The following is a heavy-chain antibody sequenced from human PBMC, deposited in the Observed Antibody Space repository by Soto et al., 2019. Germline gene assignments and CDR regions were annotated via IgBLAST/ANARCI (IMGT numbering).Heavy chain of an antibody. Sequence: PSETLSLTCAVYGGSFSGYYWSWIRQPPGKGLEWIGEINHSGSTNYNPSLKSRVTISVDTSKNQFSLKLSSVTAEDTAVYYCARGKLSDYVWGSYRYHFDYWGQGTVVTVSS. CDR2: INHSGST. CDR1: GGSFSGYY. V-gene: IGHV4-34*01. CDR3: ARGKLSDYVWGSYRYHFDY. J-gene: IGHJ4*02. D-gene: IGHD3-16*02.